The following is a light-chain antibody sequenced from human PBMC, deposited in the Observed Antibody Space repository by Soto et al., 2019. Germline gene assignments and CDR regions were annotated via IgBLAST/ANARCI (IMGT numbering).Light chain of an antibody. CDR1: QNINTW. V-gene: IGKV1-5*03. CDR3: QQYNYLLT. Sequence: DMQMTQSPSTLSASVGDRVTITCRASQNINTWLAWYQQKPGTAPKLLISKASSFESGVPSRFSGSGSGTEFTLTISSLQPDYFASYHCQQYNYLLTFGQGTKV. CDR2: KAS. J-gene: IGKJ1*01.